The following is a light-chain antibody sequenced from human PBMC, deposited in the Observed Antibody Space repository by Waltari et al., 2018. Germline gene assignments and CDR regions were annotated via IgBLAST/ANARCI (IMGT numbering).Light chain of an antibody. V-gene: IGLV2-11*01. Sequence: QSALTQPRSVSGSPGQSVTISCTGTSSDVGGYNYVSWYHQHPGKAPKLMIYDVSKRPSGVPDRVSGSKSGNTASLTISGLQAEDEADYYCCSYGGTYSWVFGGGTKLTVL. J-gene: IGLJ3*02. CDR3: CSYGGTYSWV. CDR1: SSDVGGYNY. CDR2: DVS.